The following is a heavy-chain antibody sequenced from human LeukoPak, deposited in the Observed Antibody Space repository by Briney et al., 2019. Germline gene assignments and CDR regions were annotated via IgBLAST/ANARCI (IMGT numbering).Heavy chain of an antibody. CDR1: GFTFSTYW. CDR2: IKQDGSGK. D-gene: IGHD3-3*01. CDR3: ARNKRERVEAWSGTFGY. J-gene: IGHJ4*02. V-gene: IGHV3-7*01. Sequence: PGGSLRLSCAASGFTFSTYWMTWVRQAPGKGLEGVADIKQDGSGKYYVDSVEGRFTISRDNAKNSLFLQMNSLRAEDTALYYCARNKRERVEAWSGTFGYWGQGTLVTVSS.